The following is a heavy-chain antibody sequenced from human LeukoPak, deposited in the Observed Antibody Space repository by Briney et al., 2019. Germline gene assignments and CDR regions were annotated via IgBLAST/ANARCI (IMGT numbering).Heavy chain of an antibody. Sequence: GGSLRLSCAASGFTFSSYAMSWVRQAPGKGLEWVSAISGSGGSTYYADSVKGRLTISRDNSKNTLYLQMNSLRAEDTAVYYCAKNSGMGGGAFDIWGQGTMVTVSS. CDR2: ISGSGGST. CDR1: GFTFSSYA. J-gene: IGHJ3*02. D-gene: IGHD1-26*01. CDR3: AKNSGMGGGAFDI. V-gene: IGHV3-23*01.